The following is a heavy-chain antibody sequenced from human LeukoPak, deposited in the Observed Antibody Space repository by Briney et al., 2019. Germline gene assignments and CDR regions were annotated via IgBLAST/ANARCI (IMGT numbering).Heavy chain of an antibody. CDR3: ARVDCSGGSCYFDY. J-gene: IGHJ4*02. Sequence: SVKVSCKASGGTFSSYAISWVRQAPGQGLEWMGGIIPIFGTANYAQKFQGRVTITADESTSTAYMELSSLRSEDTAVYYCARVDCSGGSCYFDYWGQGTLVTVSS. V-gene: IGHV1-69*13. D-gene: IGHD2-15*01. CDR2: IIPIFGTA. CDR1: GGTFSSYA.